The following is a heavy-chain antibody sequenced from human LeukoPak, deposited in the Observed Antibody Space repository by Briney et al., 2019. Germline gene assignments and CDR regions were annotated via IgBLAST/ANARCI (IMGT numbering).Heavy chain of an antibody. D-gene: IGHD6-13*01. J-gene: IGHJ4*02. CDR1: GFTFSSYA. CDR2: ISGSGGST. V-gene: IGHV3-23*01. CDR3: ARDLEYGSSWYVALDY. Sequence: PGGSLRLSCAASGFTFSSYAMSWVRQAPGKGLEWVSAISGSGGSTYYADSVKGRFTISRDNSKNTLYLQMNSLRSDDTAVYYCARDLEYGSSWYVALDYWGQGTLVTVSS.